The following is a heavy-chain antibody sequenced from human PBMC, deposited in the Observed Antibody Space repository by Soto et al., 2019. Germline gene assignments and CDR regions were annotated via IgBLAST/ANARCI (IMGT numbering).Heavy chain of an antibody. Sequence: PSETLSLTCAVSGGSISSGGYSWSWIRQPPGKGLEWIGYIYHSGSTYYNPSLKSRVTIDRSKNQFSLKLSSVTAADTAVYYCARTPDIWGQGTMVTVSS. CDR1: GGSISSGGYS. J-gene: IGHJ3*02. V-gene: IGHV4-30-2*01. CDR2: IYHSGST. CDR3: ARTPDI.